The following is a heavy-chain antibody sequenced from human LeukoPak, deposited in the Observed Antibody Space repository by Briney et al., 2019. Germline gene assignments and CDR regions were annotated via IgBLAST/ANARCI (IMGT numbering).Heavy chain of an antibody. CDR3: AREVDYGDYYFDY. Sequence: GGSLRLSCAAIGFTSNYWMHWARQAPGKGLEWVSVIYSGGSTYYADSVKGRFTISRDNSKNTLYLQMNSLRAEDTAVYYCAREVDYGDYYFDYWGQGTLVTVSS. CDR2: IYSGGST. D-gene: IGHD4-17*01. CDR1: GFTSNYW. J-gene: IGHJ4*02. V-gene: IGHV3-53*01.